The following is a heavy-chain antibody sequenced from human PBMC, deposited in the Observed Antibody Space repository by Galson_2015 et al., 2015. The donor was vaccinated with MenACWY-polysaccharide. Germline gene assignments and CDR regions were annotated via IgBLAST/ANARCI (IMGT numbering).Heavy chain of an antibody. Sequence: SLRLSCAASGFTFSSYSMNWVRQAPGKGLEWVAGFPSSGSRPYYADSVRGRFSVSRDNSDNTLYLQMNSLRAEDTAMYYCAKDRSSGTSWYYFDLWGRGTLVTVSS. V-gene: IGHV3-23*01. CDR1: GFTFSSYS. CDR2: FPSSGSRP. CDR3: AKDRSSGTSWYYFDL. J-gene: IGHJ2*01. D-gene: IGHD6-19*01.